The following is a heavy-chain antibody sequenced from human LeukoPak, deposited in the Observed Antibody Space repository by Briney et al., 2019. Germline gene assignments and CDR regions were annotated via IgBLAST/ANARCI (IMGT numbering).Heavy chain of an antibody. CDR3: ASRPYSSSWFTARLGYFDL. Sequence: SETLSLTCTVSGGSISSSSYYWGWIRQPPGKGLEWIGSIYYSGSTYYNPSLKSRVTISVDTSKNQFSLKLSSVTAADTAVYYCASRPYSSSWFTARLGYFDLWGRGTLVTVSS. V-gene: IGHV4-39*01. J-gene: IGHJ2*01. D-gene: IGHD6-13*01. CDR2: IYYSGST. CDR1: GGSISSSSYY.